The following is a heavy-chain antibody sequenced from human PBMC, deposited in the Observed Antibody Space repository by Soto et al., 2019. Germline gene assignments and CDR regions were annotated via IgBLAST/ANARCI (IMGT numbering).Heavy chain of an antibody. CDR2: IYYSGST. CDR1: GGSISSSSYY. CDR3: ARFHYSSSWYF. Sequence: QLQLQESGPGLVKPSETLSLTCTVSGGSISSSSYYWGWIRQPPGKGLEWIGSIYYSGSTYYNPSIEKLVTIPVETSKIQLSRKLSLVTTADTAVYYCARFHYSSSWYFWGQGTLVTVSS. D-gene: IGHD6-13*01. V-gene: IGHV4-39*01. J-gene: IGHJ4*02.